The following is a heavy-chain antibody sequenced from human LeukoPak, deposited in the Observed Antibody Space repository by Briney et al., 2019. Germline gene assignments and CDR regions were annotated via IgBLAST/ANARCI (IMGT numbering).Heavy chain of an antibody. CDR3: ARDCSGGSCHGAFDI. D-gene: IGHD2-15*01. V-gene: IGHV4-30-4*01. CDR1: GASIRSGDYY. CDR2: IYDSGST. J-gene: IGHJ3*02. Sequence: SETLSLTCTVSGASIRSGDYYWSWIRQPPGKGLEWIGYIYDSGSTYYNPSLKSRITISVDTSENRFSLKLSSVTATDTAVYYCARDCSGGSCHGAFDIWGQGTMVTVSS.